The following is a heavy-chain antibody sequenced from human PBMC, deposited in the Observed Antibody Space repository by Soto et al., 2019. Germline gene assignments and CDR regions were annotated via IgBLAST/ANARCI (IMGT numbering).Heavy chain of an antibody. CDR2: LYYSGIT. D-gene: IGHD2-21*01. Sequence: SETLSLTCTVSGGSISTYYWSWIRQPPGKGLEWIGFLYYSGITNYSPSLKSRVTISVDTSKNQFSLKLSSVTAADTAVYYCASSEFHWGQGTLVTVSS. CDR1: GGSISTYY. V-gene: IGHV4-59*08. CDR3: ASSEFH. J-gene: IGHJ4*02.